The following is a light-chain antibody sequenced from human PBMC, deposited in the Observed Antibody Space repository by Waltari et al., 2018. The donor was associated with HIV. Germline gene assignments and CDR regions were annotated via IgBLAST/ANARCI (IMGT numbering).Light chain of an antibody. V-gene: IGLV2-8*01. CDR1: SGDLGHYDY. CDR2: EVI. CDR3: ASYAGHARFVL. Sequence: QPALIQPPSASGSPVQSVTISCTGTSGDLGHYDYVSWYQRPPGKPPQTVIYEVIPRSSCVADRFSGSKSVNTASLSCSGLHAEDAADYYCASYAGHARFVLLGGGTKVTVL. J-gene: IGLJ2*01.